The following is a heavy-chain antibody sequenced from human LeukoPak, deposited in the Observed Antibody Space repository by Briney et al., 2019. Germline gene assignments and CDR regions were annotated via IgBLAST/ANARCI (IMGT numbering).Heavy chain of an antibody. V-gene: IGHV3-53*01. CDR1: GFTVDSNY. J-gene: IGHJ4*02. D-gene: IGHD2-15*01. CDR3: AKQLGYCSDGSCYFPY. Sequence: PGGSLRLSCAASGFTVDSNYLSWVRQAPGKGLEWVSTIYTGGNTYYAASVKGRFTISRDFSKNTVFLHMNSLRAEDTAVYYCAKQLGYCSDGSCYFPYWGQGTLVTVSS. CDR2: IYTGGNT.